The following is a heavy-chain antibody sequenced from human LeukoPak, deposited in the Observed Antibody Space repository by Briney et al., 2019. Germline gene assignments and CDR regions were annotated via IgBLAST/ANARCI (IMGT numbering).Heavy chain of an antibody. CDR3: ARPRTVVSSLRAFDV. V-gene: IGHV4-59*01. CDR1: GGSMSGYY. J-gene: IGHJ3*01. D-gene: IGHD1-26*01. CDR2: VYDSDNT. Sequence: SETLSLTCTVSGGSMSGYYWSWIRQPPGKGLEWIGYVYDSDNTNYNPSLKSRVTISMDVSRNEFSLRLTSVTAADTAVYFCARPRTVVSSLRAFDVWGQGTMVTVSS.